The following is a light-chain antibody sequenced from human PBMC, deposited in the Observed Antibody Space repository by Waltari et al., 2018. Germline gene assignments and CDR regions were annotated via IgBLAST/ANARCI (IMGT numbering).Light chain of an antibody. V-gene: IGKV3-20*01. Sequence: EIVLTQSPGTLSLSPGERATLSCWASQSVSSSYLAWYHQKPGQAPRLLIYGASIRATGIPDRFSGSGSGTDVTLTISRLEPEDFAIYYCQQYGNSPPTFGGGTKVEIK. CDR1: QSVSSSY. CDR2: GAS. J-gene: IGKJ4*01. CDR3: QQYGNSPPT.